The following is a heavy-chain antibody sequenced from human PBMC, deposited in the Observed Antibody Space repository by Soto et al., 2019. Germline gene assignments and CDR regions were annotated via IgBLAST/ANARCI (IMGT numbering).Heavy chain of an antibody. J-gene: IGHJ6*02. D-gene: IGHD4-17*01. CDR2: MNPNTGYT. Sequence: AXVKVSCKASGYTVTGYDIHWVRQATGQGLEWMGWMNPNTGYTANAQKFQGRVTMTRNISISTVYMELSSLSSEDTAVYYCARRDTVTIIFDHYYGMDVWGQGTTVTVSS. V-gene: IGHV1-8*01. CDR1: GYTVTGYD. CDR3: ARRDTVTIIFDHYYGMDV.